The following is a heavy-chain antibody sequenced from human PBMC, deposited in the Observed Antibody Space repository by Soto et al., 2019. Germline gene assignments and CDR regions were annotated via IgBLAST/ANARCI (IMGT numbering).Heavy chain of an antibody. Sequence: QVQLVQSGAEVKKPGSSVKVSCKASGGTFSSYAISWVRQAPGQGLEWMGGIIPIFGTANYAQKFQGRVMITADESTSTAYMELSSLRSEDTAVYYCARVIMITFGGVIVTPNAFDIWGQGTMVTVSS. CDR3: ARVIMITFGGVIVTPNAFDI. CDR1: GGTFSSYA. D-gene: IGHD3-16*02. CDR2: IIPIFGTA. J-gene: IGHJ3*02. V-gene: IGHV1-69*01.